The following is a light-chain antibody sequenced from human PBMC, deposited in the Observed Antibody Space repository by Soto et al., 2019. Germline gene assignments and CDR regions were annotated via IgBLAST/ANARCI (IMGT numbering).Light chain of an antibody. V-gene: IGKV3-15*01. Sequence: EIVMTQSPATLSVSPGERATLSCRASQSVSSNLAWYQQKPGQAPRLLIYGASTRATGIPARFSGSGSGTEFTLTISILQSEDFAVYYCQQYNNWQTFGQGTKVEIK. CDR1: QSVSSN. CDR2: GAS. CDR3: QQYNNWQT. J-gene: IGKJ1*01.